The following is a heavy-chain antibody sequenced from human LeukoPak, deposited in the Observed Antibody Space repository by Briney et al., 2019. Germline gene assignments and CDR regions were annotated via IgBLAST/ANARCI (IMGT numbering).Heavy chain of an antibody. J-gene: IGHJ6*02. Sequence: ASVKVSCKASGGTFSSYAISWVRQAPGQGLEWMGGIIPIFGTANYAQKFQGRVTITADESTSTAYMELSSLRSEDTAVYYCARDDASITIFGVDPYYYYGMDVWGQGPTVTASS. V-gene: IGHV1-69*13. D-gene: IGHD3-3*01. CDR2: IIPIFGTA. CDR1: GGTFSSYA. CDR3: ARDDASITIFGVDPYYYYGMDV.